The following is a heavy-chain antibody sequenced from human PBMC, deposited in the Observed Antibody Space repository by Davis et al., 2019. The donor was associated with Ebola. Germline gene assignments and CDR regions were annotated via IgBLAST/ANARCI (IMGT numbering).Heavy chain of an antibody. J-gene: IGHJ4*02. CDR3: AKEEQWRSYIVGFGFDY. V-gene: IGHV3-23*01. Sequence: PGGSLRLSCAASGFTFSSYAMSWVRQAPGKGLEWVSAISGSGGSTYYADSVKGRFTISRDNSKNTLYLQMNSLRAEDTAVYYCAKEEQWRSYIVGFGFDYWGQGTLVTVSS. CDR2: ISGSGGST. CDR1: GFTFSSYA. D-gene: IGHD6-19*01.